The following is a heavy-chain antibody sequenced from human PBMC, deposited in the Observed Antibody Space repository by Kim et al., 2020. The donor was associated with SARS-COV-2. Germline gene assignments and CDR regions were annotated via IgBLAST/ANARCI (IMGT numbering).Heavy chain of an antibody. Sequence: RYSPSFQGQVTISADKSISTAYLQWSSLKASDTAMYYCARQERDYGGNSDWGQGTLVTVSS. CDR3: ARQERDYGGNSD. J-gene: IGHJ4*02. D-gene: IGHD4-17*01. V-gene: IGHV5-51*01.